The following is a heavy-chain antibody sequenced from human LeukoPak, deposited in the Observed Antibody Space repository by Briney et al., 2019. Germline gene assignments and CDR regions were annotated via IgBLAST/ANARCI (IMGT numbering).Heavy chain of an antibody. D-gene: IGHD3-3*01. V-gene: IGHV1-69*10. Sequence: SVKVSCKASGGIFSDYALNWVRQAPGQGLEWMGVFIPVLGTANSTQNFQDRVSITADISTHTVYMELSSLKSEDTAVYFCAGIPVFGVVLHQEPVWGKGTTVTVSS. CDR3: AGIPVFGVVLHQEPV. CDR1: GGIFSDYA. J-gene: IGHJ6*04. CDR2: FIPVLGTA.